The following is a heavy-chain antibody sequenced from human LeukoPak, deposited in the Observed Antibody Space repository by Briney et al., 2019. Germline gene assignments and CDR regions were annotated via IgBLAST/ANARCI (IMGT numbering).Heavy chain of an antibody. V-gene: IGHV3-23*01. CDR3: ARDTRSLIDY. D-gene: IGHD1-26*01. J-gene: IGHJ4*02. Sequence: GGSLRLSCAASGFTFSSYAMSWVRQAPGKGLEWVSAISGSGGSTYYADSVKGRFTISRGNAKNSLYLHMNSLRADDTAVYYCARDTRSLIDYWGQGTLVTVSS. CDR1: GFTFSSYA. CDR2: ISGSGGST.